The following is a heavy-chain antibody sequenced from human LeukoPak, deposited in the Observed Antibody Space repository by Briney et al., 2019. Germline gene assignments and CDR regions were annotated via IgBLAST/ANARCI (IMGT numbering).Heavy chain of an antibody. D-gene: IGHD6-13*01. CDR1: GFTFSNYW. Sequence: QSGGSLRLSCAASGFTFSNYWMHWVRQAPGKGLVWVSRINSDGSSTSYADSVKGRFTISRDNAKNTLYLQMNSLRAEDTAVYYCARGSSSWLDAFDIWGQGTMVTVSS. CDR2: INSDGSST. V-gene: IGHV3-74*01. CDR3: ARGSSSWLDAFDI. J-gene: IGHJ3*02.